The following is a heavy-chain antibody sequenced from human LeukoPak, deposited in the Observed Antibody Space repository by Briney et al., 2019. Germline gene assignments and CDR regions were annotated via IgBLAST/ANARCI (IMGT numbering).Heavy chain of an antibody. CDR2: INPSGGST. D-gene: IGHD5-18*01. J-gene: IGHJ4*02. CDR3: AKGGLQLWLYFDY. Sequence: ASVKVSFKASGYTFTIYYMHWVRQAPGQGLEWMGIINPSGGSTSYAQKFQGRVTMTRDTSTSTVYMELSSLRSEDTAVYYCAKGGLQLWLYFDYWGQGTPVTVSS. CDR1: GYTFTIYY. V-gene: IGHV1-46*01.